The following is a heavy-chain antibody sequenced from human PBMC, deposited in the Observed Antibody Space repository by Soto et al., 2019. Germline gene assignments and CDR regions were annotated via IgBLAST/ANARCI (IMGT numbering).Heavy chain of an antibody. D-gene: IGHD3-10*01. Sequence: PSETLSLTCTVSGGSINSYYWSWIRQPPGKGLEWIGYIYYSGSTNYNPSLKSRVTISVDTSKNQFSLKLSSVTAADTAVYYCARDGSQGYIWGQGTMVTVSS. J-gene: IGHJ3*02. CDR1: GGSINSYY. CDR3: ARDGSQGYI. CDR2: IYYSGST. V-gene: IGHV4-59*01.